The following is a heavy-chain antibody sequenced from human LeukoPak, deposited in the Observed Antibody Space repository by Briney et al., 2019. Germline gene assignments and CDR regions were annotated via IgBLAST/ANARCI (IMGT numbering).Heavy chain of an antibody. CDR3: ARDQVVPAAISYGMDV. D-gene: IGHD2-2*01. CDR2: IYSGGST. CDR1: GFAFDEHG. J-gene: IGHJ6*02. V-gene: IGHV3-66*01. Sequence: GGSLRLSCTASGFAFDEHGMSWVRQVPGKGLEWVSVIYSGGSTYYADSVKGRFTISRDNSKNTLYLQMNSLRAEDTAVYYCARDQVVPAAISYGMDVWGQGTTVTVSS.